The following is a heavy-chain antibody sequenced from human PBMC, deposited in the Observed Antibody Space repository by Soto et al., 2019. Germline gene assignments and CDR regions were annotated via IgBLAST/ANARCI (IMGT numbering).Heavy chain of an antibody. CDR3: AKSAGSGWYVFDY. CDR1: RFTFSNYA. V-gene: IGHV3-23*01. Sequence: HPGGSLRLSCAASRFTFSNYAMSWVRQAPGKGLEWVSAISAGGGSTNHADSVKGRFTISRDNSKNTLYLQLNSLSAEDTAVYYCAKSAGSGWYVFDYWGQGTLVTVSS. D-gene: IGHD6-19*01. CDR2: ISAGGGST. J-gene: IGHJ4*02.